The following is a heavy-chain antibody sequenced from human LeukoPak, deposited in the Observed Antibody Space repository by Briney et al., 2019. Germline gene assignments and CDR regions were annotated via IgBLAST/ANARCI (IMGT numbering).Heavy chain of an antibody. CDR2: IKQDGGEK. D-gene: IGHD3-10*01. J-gene: IGHJ3*02. V-gene: IGHV3-7*01. Sequence: GGSLRLSCAAAGFTLSSYWMSWVRQVPGKGLEWVANIKQDGGEKYYVDSVKGRFAISRDNAKNSVYLQMNSLRAEDTAMYYCARDDYYGSGSYWGAFDIWGQGTMVTVSS. CDR3: ARDDYYGSGSYWGAFDI. CDR1: GFTLSSYW.